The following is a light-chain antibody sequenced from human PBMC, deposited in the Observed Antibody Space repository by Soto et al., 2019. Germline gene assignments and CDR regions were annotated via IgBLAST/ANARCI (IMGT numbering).Light chain of an antibody. J-gene: IGKJ2*01. CDR1: QSVSGK. CDR3: QHYNDWPPFT. CDR2: GAS. Sequence: EIVMTQSPVTLSVSPGERATLSCRASQSVSGKLAWYQQKPGQAPRLLIYGASTRATGIPVRFSGSGSGTELTLTISSLQSEDFAIYYCQHYNDWPPFTFGQGTKLDIK. V-gene: IGKV3-15*01.